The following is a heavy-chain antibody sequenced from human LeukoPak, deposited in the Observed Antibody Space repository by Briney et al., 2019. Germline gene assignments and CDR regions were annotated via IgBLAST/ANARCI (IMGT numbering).Heavy chain of an antibody. Sequence: SETLSLTCTVSGGSISSYYWSWIRQPPGKGLEWIGYIDYSGSTNYNPSLKSRVTISVDTSKNQFSLKLSSVTAADTAVYYCARGDYYGSGSYYNDHDAFDIWGQGTMVTVSS. D-gene: IGHD3-10*01. J-gene: IGHJ3*02. V-gene: IGHV4-59*01. CDR3: ARGDYYGSGSYYNDHDAFDI. CDR2: IDYSGST. CDR1: GGSISSYY.